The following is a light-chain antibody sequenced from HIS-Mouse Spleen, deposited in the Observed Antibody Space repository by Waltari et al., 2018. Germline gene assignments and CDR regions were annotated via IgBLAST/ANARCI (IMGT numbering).Light chain of an antibody. Sequence: QSVLTQPPSASGTPGQRVTISCSGSSSTIGSNSVSWYQQPPGTAPKLLIYRNNQRPSGVPDRFSGSKSGTSASLAISGLRSEDEADYYCAAWDDSLSGPVFGGGTKLTVL. CDR2: RNN. CDR3: AAWDDSLSGPV. CDR1: SSTIGSNS. J-gene: IGLJ3*02. V-gene: IGLV1-47*01.